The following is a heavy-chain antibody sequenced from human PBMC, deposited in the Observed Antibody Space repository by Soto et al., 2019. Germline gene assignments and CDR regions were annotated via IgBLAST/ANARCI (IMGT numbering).Heavy chain of an antibody. Sequence: PSETLSLTCAVSGGSISSSNWWSWVRQPPGKGLEWIGEIYHSGSTNYNPSLKSRVTISVDKSKNQFSLKLSSVAAADTAVYYCAREPGIVGATTNWFDPWGQGTLVTV. CDR2: IYHSGST. V-gene: IGHV4-4*02. J-gene: IGHJ5*02. D-gene: IGHD1-26*01. CDR3: AREPGIVGATTNWFDP. CDR1: GGSISSSNW.